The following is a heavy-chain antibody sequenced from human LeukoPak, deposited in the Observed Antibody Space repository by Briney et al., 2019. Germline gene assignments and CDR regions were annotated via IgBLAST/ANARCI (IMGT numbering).Heavy chain of an antibody. CDR1: GFTFCRHA. D-gene: IGHD3-16*01. V-gene: IGHV3-23*01. CDR2: VFDSGAPT. Sequence: PGGSLRLSCVASGFTFCRHAMNWVRQAPGKGLEWVSSVFDSGAPTYYADSVKGRFTISRDNSKNTMYLQMESLRAEDTAVYYCTKAVGGGRDAYDIWGQGTLVTVSS. J-gene: IGHJ3*02. CDR3: TKAVGGGRDAYDI.